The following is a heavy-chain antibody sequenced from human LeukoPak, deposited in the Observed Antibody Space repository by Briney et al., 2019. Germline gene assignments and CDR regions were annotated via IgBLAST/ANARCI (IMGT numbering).Heavy chain of an antibody. CDR3: ARAGGVTRSAFDI. Sequence: ASVKVSCKASGYTFISYYMHWVRQAPGQGLEWMGIINPSGGSTSYAQKFQGRVTMTRDTSTSTVYMELSSLRSEDTAVYYCARAGGVTRSAFDIWGQGTMVTVSS. V-gene: IGHV1-46*01. J-gene: IGHJ3*02. D-gene: IGHD2-8*02. CDR1: GYTFISYY. CDR2: INPSGGST.